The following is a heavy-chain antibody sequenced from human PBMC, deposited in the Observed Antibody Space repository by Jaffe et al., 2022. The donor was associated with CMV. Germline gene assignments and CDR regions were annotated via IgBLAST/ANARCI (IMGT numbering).Heavy chain of an antibody. J-gene: IGHJ4*02. V-gene: IGHV1-2*04. CDR2: INPNSGGT. CDR1: GYTFTGYY. D-gene: IGHD6-13*01. CDR3: ARGGDSSSWWFGQGADY. Sequence: QVQLVQSGAEVKKPGASVKVSCKASGYTFTGYYMHWVRQAPGQGLEWMGWINPNSGGTNYAQKFQGWVTMTRDTSISTAYMELSRLRSDDTAVYYCARGGDSSSWWFGQGADYWGQGTLVTVSS.